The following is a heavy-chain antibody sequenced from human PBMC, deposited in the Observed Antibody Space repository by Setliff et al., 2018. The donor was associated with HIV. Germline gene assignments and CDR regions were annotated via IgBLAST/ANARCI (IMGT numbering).Heavy chain of an antibody. CDR2: INAGNGNT. D-gene: IGHD3-10*01. CDR3: GRDVGKRYYGSGSYPEESDY. J-gene: IGHJ4*02. CDR1: GYIFSSYA. V-gene: IGHV1-3*01. Sequence: GASVKVSCKASGYIFSSYAMHWVRQAPGQRLEWMGWINAGNGNTKYSQKLQGRVTITRDTSASTVYMELSNLRSEDTAVYYCGRDVGKRYYGSGSYPEESDYWGQGTLVTV.